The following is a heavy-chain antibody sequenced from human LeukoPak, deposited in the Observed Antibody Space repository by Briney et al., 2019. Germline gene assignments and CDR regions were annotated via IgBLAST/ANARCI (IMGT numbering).Heavy chain of an antibody. CDR3: ARDNGGTAMAYYYYYYMDV. V-gene: IGHV1-8*02. Sequence: ASVKVSCKASGYTFTSHGISWVRQAPGQGLEWMGWISVYNGNTGYAQKFQGRVTMTRNTSISTAYMELSSLRSEDTAVYYCARDNGGTAMAYYYYYYMDVWGKGTTVTISS. D-gene: IGHD5-18*01. CDR1: GYTFTSHG. CDR2: ISVYNGNT. J-gene: IGHJ6*03.